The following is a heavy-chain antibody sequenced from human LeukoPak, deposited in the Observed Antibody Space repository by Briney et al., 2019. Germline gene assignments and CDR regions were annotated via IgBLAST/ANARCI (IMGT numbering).Heavy chain of an antibody. Sequence: GGSLRLSCAASGFTFSSYTISWVRQAPGKGLEWVSSMSSSSSYISYADSLKGRFTISRDNAKNSVFLQMNSLRAEDTAVYYCAKEESSGWETGLFDYWGQGTLVTVSS. J-gene: IGHJ4*02. D-gene: IGHD6-19*01. CDR3: AKEESSGWETGLFDY. CDR1: GFTFSSYT. CDR2: MSSSSSYI. V-gene: IGHV3-21*01.